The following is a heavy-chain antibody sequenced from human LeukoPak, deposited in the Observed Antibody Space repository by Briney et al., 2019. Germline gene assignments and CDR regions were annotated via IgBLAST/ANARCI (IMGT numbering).Heavy chain of an antibody. Sequence: ASVTVSCKASGYTFTGYYMHWVRQAPGQGLEWMGWINPNSGGTNYAQKFQGRVTMTRDTSISTAYMELSRLRSDDTAVYYCARDLEDCSGGSCYPDAFDIWGQGTMVTVSS. D-gene: IGHD2-15*01. V-gene: IGHV1-2*02. J-gene: IGHJ3*02. CDR2: INPNSGGT. CDR3: ARDLEDCSGGSCYPDAFDI. CDR1: GYTFTGYY.